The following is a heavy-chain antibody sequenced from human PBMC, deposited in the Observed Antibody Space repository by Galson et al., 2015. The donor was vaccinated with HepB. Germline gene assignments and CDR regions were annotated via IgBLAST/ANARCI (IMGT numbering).Heavy chain of an antibody. CDR1: GFTISSNY. CDR2: IYSGGST. CDR3: AREHNTAWYAPFDY. D-gene: IGHD6-19*01. Sequence: SLRLSCAVSGFTISSNYMSWVRQAPGKGLEWVSVIYSGGSTYYADSVKGRFTFSRDNSKNTLYLQMNSLRADDPAVYYCAREHNTAWYAPFDYWGQGTLVTVSS. V-gene: IGHV3-66*02. J-gene: IGHJ4*02.